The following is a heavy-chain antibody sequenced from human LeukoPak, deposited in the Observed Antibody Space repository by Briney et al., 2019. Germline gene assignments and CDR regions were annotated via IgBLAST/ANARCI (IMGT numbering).Heavy chain of an antibody. J-gene: IGHJ4*02. Sequence: GGSLRLSCAASGFTFSDYYMSWIRQAPGKGLEWVSYISSASSYTNYADSVKGRFTISRDNAKNSLYLQMNSLRGEDTAVYYCARGRYCSGGRCYSDLDYWGQGTLVTVSS. D-gene: IGHD2-15*01. CDR1: GFTFSDYY. CDR2: ISSASSYT. V-gene: IGHV3-11*06. CDR3: ARGRYCSGGRCYSDLDY.